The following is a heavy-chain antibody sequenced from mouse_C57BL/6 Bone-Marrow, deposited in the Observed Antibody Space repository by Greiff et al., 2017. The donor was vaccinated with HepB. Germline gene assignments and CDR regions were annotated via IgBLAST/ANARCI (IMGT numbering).Heavy chain of an antibody. CDR2: IRLKSDNYAT. J-gene: IGHJ3*01. D-gene: IGHD2-5*01. Sequence: VQLEESGGGLVQPGGSMKLSCVASGFTFSNYWMNWVRQSPEKGLEWVAQIRLKSDNYATHYAESVKGRFTISRDDSKSSVYLQMNNLRAEDTGIYYCTDYSRFAYWGQGTLVTVSA. CDR3: TDYSRFAY. CDR1: GFTFSNYW. V-gene: IGHV6-3*01.